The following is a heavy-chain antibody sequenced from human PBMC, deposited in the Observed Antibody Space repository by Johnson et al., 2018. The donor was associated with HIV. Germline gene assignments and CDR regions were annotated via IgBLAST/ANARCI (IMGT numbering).Heavy chain of an antibody. CDR2: ISYDGSDK. CDR3: AKGPQGIATPDAFDI. J-gene: IGHJ3*02. V-gene: IGHV3-30*18. Sequence: QVQLVESGGGVVQPGRSLRLSCAVSGFTFRSYGVHWVRQAPGKGLEWVAVISYDGSDKYYADSVKGRFTISRDNSKNTLYLQMNSLRAEDTAVYYCAKGPQGIATPDAFDIWGQGTLVTVSS. CDR1: GFTFRSYG. D-gene: IGHD2-21*01.